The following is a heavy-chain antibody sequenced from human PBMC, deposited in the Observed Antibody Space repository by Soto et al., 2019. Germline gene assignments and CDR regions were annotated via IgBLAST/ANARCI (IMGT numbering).Heavy chain of an antibody. D-gene: IGHD2-2*01. Sequence: QVQLVQSGAEVKKPGSSVKVSCKASGGTFGSYAFSWVRQAPGQGLDWMGGIIPVSGAAHYAQKFPGRVMITADEPPSTASMELSRLSSQDTAVYYWATALGCRSTSCTLDYWGQGTRVIVSS. V-gene: IGHV1-69*01. CDR1: GGTFGSYA. J-gene: IGHJ4*02. CDR3: ATALGCRSTSCTLDY. CDR2: IIPVSGAA.